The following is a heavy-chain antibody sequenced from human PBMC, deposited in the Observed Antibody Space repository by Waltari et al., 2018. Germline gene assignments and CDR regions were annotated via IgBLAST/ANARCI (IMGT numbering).Heavy chain of an antibody. V-gene: IGHV1-69*02. J-gene: IGHJ1*01. Sequence: QVQLVQSGAEVKKPGSSVKVSCKASGGTFSSYAISWVRQAPGQGLEWMGRIIPIFGKANDAQKFQGRGTITADKSTSTAYMELSSLRSEDTAVYYCASAGISYYDSSGMNFQHWGQGTLVTVSS. CDR2: IIPIFGKA. D-gene: IGHD3-22*01. CDR1: GGTFSSYA. CDR3: ASAGISYYDSSGMNFQH.